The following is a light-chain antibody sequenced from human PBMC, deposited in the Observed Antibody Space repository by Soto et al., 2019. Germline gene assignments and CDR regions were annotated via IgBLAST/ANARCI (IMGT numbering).Light chain of an antibody. V-gene: IGKV1-39*01. CDR2: AAS. J-gene: IGKJ2*01. CDR3: QQSFITPYT. Sequence: DIQMTQSPPSLSASVGDTVTITCRASQSISVHLNWYQQKPGKVPKLLIYAASNLHSGVPSRFSGSGSETDFALTISSLQPEDFATYYCQQSFITPYTFGQGTRLEIK. CDR1: QSISVH.